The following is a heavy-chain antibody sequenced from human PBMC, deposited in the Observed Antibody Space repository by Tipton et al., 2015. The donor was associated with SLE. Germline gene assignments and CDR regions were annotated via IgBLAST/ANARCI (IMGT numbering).Heavy chain of an antibody. V-gene: IGHV4-31*02. J-gene: IGHJ6*03. CDR2: IYYSGST. D-gene: IGHD7-27*01. CDR1: GGSISSGGYY. Sequence: LRLSCTVSGGSISSGGYYWSWIRQHPGKGLEWIGYIYYSGSTYYNPSLKSRVTISVDTSKNQFSLKLSSVTAADTAVYYCARQLGMGYYYYMDVWGKGTTVTVSS. CDR3: ARQLGMGYYYYMDV.